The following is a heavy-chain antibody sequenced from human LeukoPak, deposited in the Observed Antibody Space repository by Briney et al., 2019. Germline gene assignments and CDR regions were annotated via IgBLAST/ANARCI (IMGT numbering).Heavy chain of an antibody. Sequence: GGSLRLSCAASGFTFSSYAMSWVRQAPGKGLEWVGRIKSKTDGGTTDYAAPVKGRFTISRDNSKNTLYLQMNSLKTEDTAVYYCTTVMITFGGVKNYWGQGTLVTVSS. CDR2: IKSKTDGGTT. CDR1: GFTFSSYA. V-gene: IGHV3-15*01. J-gene: IGHJ4*02. D-gene: IGHD3-16*01. CDR3: TTVMITFGGVKNY.